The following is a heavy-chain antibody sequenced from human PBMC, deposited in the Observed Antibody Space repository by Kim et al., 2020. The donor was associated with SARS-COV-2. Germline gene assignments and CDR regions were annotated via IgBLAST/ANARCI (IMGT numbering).Heavy chain of an antibody. J-gene: IGHJ5*02. CDR2: IKSKTDGGTT. Sequence: GGSLRLSCAASGFTFSNAWMSWVRQAPGKGPEWVGRIKSKTDGGTTDYAAPVKGRFTISRDDSKNTLYLQMNSLKTEDTAVYYCTTDGVRGVIIPYNWFDPWGQGTLVTVSS. D-gene: IGHD3-10*01. CDR3: TTDGVRGVIIPYNWFDP. CDR1: GFTFSNAW. V-gene: IGHV3-15*01.